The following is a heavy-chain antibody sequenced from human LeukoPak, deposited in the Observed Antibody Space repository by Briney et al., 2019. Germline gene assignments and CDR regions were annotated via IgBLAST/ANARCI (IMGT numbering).Heavy chain of an antibody. V-gene: IGHV3-30*03. CDR1: GFTFSSQG. D-gene: IGHD3-9*01. J-gene: IGHJ4*02. Sequence: PGGSLRPSCAASGFTFSSQGMHWVRQAPGKGLEWVAGISYDGSNKYYADSVKGRFTISRDNSRNMLYLQMNSLRAEDTAVYFCATGASVTTIRLFDYWGQGTLVTVSS. CDR2: ISYDGSNK. CDR3: ATGASVTTIRLFDY.